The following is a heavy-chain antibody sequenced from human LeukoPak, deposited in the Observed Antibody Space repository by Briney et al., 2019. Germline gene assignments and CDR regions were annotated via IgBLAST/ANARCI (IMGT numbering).Heavy chain of an antibody. CDR1: GGSISSGSYY. Sequence: SEALSLTCTVSGGSISSGSYYWSWIRQPAGKGLEWIGRIYTSGSTNYNPSLKSRVTISVDTSKNQFSLKLSSVTAADTAVYYCARGLGTGWIQLWLRAAAFDIWGQGTMVTVSS. D-gene: IGHD5-18*01. CDR2: IYTSGST. V-gene: IGHV4-61*02. J-gene: IGHJ3*02. CDR3: ARGLGTGWIQLWLRAAAFDI.